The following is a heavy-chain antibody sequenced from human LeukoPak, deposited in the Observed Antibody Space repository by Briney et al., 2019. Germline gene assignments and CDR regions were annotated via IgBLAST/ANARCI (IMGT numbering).Heavy chain of an antibody. J-gene: IGHJ4*02. V-gene: IGHV3-21*01. CDR3: AKDKMVRGVMGVYYFDY. D-gene: IGHD3-10*01. Sequence: GGSLRLSCAASGFTFSSYGMHWVRQAPGKGLEWVSSISSSSSYIYYADSVKGRFTISRDNSKNTLYLQMNSLRAEDTAVYYCAKDKMVRGVMGVYYFDYWGQGTLVTVSS. CDR2: ISSSSSYI. CDR1: GFTFSSYG.